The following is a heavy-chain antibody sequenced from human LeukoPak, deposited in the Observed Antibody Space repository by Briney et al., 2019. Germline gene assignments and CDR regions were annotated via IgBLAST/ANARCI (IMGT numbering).Heavy chain of an antibody. CDR3: AREGYYYDSSGYYALDY. V-gene: IGHV3-23*01. Sequence: PGGSLRLSCAASGFTFSSYAMSWVRQAPGKGLEWVSAISGSGGSTYYADSVKGRFTISRDNSKNTLYLQMNSLRAEDTAVYYCAREGYYYDSSGYYALDYWGQGTLVTVSS. J-gene: IGHJ4*02. D-gene: IGHD3-22*01. CDR2: ISGSGGST. CDR1: GFTFSSYA.